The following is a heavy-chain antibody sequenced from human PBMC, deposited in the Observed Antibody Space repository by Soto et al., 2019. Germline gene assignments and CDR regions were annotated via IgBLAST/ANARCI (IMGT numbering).Heavy chain of an antibody. CDR3: SRGILV. CDR2: ISYGGTT. V-gene: IGHV4-31*03. J-gene: IGHJ4*02. D-gene: IGHD2-15*01. CDR1: GGSMNSGGYC. Sequence: QVQLQESGPGLVKPSQTLSLTCTVSGGSMNSGGYCWSWIRQHPGEGLEWIGCISYGGTTSYNPSLKSRVIISVDTSKNQFSLKLTSVTAAGTAVYYCSRGILVWGQGTLITVSS.